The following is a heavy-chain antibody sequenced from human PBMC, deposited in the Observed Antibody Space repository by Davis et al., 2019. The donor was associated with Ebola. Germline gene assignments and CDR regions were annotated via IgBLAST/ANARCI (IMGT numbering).Heavy chain of an antibody. Sequence: ASVKVSCKASGYTFTSYYMHWVRQAPGQGLEWMGIINPSDGSTTYTQKFQGRVTITADESTSTAYMELSSLRSEDTAVYYCAREFVEMATYLYNYYMDVWGKGTTVTVSS. CDR1: GYTFTSYY. CDR2: INPSDGST. V-gene: IGHV1-46*01. CDR3: AREFVEMATYLYNYYMDV. D-gene: IGHD5-24*01. J-gene: IGHJ6*03.